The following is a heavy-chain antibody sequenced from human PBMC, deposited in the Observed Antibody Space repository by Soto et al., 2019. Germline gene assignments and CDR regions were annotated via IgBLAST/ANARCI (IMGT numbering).Heavy chain of an antibody. Sequence: GGSLRLSCAASVFTFSSYAMSWVRQAPGKGLEWVSAISGSGGSTYYADSVKGRFTISRDNSKNTLYLQMNSLRAEDTAVYYCAKVHHPVYYDMPLNYWGQGTMVTVSS. V-gene: IGHV3-23*01. CDR3: AKVHHPVYYDMPLNY. CDR2: ISGSGGST. J-gene: IGHJ4*02. D-gene: IGHD3-22*01. CDR1: VFTFSSYA.